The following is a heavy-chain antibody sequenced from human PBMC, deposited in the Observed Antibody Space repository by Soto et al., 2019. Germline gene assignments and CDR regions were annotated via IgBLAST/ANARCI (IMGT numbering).Heavy chain of an antibody. D-gene: IGHD1-26*01. Sequence: GGSLRLSCTASGFTFNTHWMHWVRQAPGKGLVWVSRIYFDGITTNYADSVKGRLTVSRDDAKNTVYLHVNTLRDEDTAVYYCARGGAMGVDYWGQGTLVTVSS. CDR2: IYFDGITT. CDR3: ARGGAMGVDY. CDR1: GFTFNTHW. V-gene: IGHV3-74*01. J-gene: IGHJ4*02.